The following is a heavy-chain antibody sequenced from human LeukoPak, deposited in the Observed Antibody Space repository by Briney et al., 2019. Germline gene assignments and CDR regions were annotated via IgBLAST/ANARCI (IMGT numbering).Heavy chain of an antibody. Sequence: ASVKVSCKASGYTFTSYDINWVRQATGQGLEWMGWMNPNSGNTGYAQKFQGRVTMTRNTSISTAYMELGSLGSEDTAVYYCARRIEPRLYDLDIWGQGTMVTVSS. V-gene: IGHV1-8*01. CDR2: MNPNSGNT. CDR3: ARRIEPRLYDLDI. J-gene: IGHJ3*02. D-gene: IGHD2-2*02. CDR1: GYTFTSYD.